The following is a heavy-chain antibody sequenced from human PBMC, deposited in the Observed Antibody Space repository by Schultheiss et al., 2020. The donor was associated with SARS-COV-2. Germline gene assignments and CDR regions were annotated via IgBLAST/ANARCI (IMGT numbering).Heavy chain of an antibody. CDR2: IDWDDDK. Sequence: SGPTLVKPTQTLTLTCTFSGFSLSTSGVGVGWIRQPPGKALEWLARIDWDDDKFYSTSLKTRLTISKDTSKSQVVLTMTNMDPVDTATYYCARETYDSSGTNWFDPWGQGTLVTVSS. J-gene: IGHJ5*02. V-gene: IGHV2-70*04. CDR3: ARETYDSSGTNWFDP. D-gene: IGHD3-22*01. CDR1: GFSLSTSGVG.